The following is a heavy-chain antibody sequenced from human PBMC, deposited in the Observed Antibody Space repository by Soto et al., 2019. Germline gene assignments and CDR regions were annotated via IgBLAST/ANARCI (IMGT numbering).Heavy chain of an antibody. CDR1: GFTFSSYG. V-gene: IGHV3-30*18. CDR3: AKVLLSYYDFWSGSLYYYYYGMDV. CDR2: ISYDGSNK. D-gene: IGHD3-3*01. J-gene: IGHJ6*02. Sequence: SLRLSCAASGFTFSSYGMHWVRQAPGKGLEWVAVISYDGSNKYYADSVKRRFTISRDNSKNTLYLQMNNLRAEDTAVYYCAKVLLSYYDFWSGSLYYYYYGMDVWGQGTTVTVSS.